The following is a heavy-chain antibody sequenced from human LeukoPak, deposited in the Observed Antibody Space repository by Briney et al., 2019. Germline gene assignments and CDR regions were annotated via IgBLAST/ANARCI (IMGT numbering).Heavy chain of an antibody. V-gene: IGHV4-59*01. Sequence: ASETLSLTCTVSGGSISSYYWSWIRQPPGKGLEWIGYIYYSGSTNYNPSLKSRVTISIDTSKNQFSVKLSSVTAADTAVYYCARDRVAGTDIWGQGTMVTVSS. D-gene: IGHD6-13*01. J-gene: IGHJ3*02. CDR3: ARDRVAGTDI. CDR1: GGSISSYY. CDR2: IYYSGST.